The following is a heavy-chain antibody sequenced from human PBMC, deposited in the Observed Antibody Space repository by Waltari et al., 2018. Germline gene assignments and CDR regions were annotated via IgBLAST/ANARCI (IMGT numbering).Heavy chain of an antibody. CDR3: AREQQRAPYYYYMDV. CDR2: IYYSGST. CDR1: GGSISSYY. J-gene: IGHJ6*03. V-gene: IGHV4-59*01. D-gene: IGHD6-25*01. Sequence: QVQLQESGPGLVKPSETLSLTCTVSGGSISSYYWSWIRQPPGKGLEWIGYIYYSGSTNYNPSLKSRVTISVDTSKNQFSLKLSSVTAADTAVYYCAREQQRAPYYYYMDVWGKGTTVTVSS.